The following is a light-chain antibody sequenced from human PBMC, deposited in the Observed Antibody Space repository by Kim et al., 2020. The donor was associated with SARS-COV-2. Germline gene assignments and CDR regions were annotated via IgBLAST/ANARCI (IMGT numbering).Light chain of an antibody. V-gene: IGLV2-8*01. CDR2: EVS. CDR3: SSYAGSNNLV. J-gene: IGLJ2*01. Sequence: GKSVTISCAGTSSDVGGYNYVSWYQQHPGKAPKLIIYEVSKRPSGVPDRFSGSKSGNTASLNVSGLQSEDDADYYCSSYAGSNNLVFGGGTQLTVL. CDR1: SSDVGGYNY.